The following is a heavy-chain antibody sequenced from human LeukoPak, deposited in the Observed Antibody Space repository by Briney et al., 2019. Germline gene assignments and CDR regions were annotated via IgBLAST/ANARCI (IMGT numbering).Heavy chain of an antibody. Sequence: GRSLRLSCAASGFSFSSYCMHWVRPAPGEGLGWVAVILYVVSNKYYTDSVKGTFTISRDNSKSTLYLQMNSLRAEDADVYYCAAKGDGSSSFDYWGQGTLVTVSS. CDR3: AAKGDGSSSFDY. D-gene: IGHD6-6*01. V-gene: IGHV3-33*01. J-gene: IGHJ4*02. CDR1: GFSFSSYC. CDR2: ILYVVSNK.